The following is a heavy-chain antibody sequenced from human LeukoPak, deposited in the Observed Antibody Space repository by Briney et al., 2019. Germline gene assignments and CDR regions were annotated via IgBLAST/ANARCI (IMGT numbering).Heavy chain of an antibody. J-gene: IGHJ5*02. D-gene: IGHD4-17*01. V-gene: IGHV4-30-4*07. CDR3: ARDIRDYGDYGWFDP. CDR2: IYYSGST. Sequence: PSETLSLTCTVSGGSISSSNYYWGWIRQPPGKGLEWIGYIYYSGSTYYNPSLKSRVTISVDTSKNQFSLKLSSVTAADTAVYYCARDIRDYGDYGWFDPWGQGTLVTVSS. CDR1: GGSISSSNYY.